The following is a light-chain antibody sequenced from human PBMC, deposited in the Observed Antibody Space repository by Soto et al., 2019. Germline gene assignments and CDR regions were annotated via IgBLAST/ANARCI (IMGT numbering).Light chain of an antibody. CDR1: QSFNSNQ. CDR2: AAS. V-gene: IGKV3-20*01. J-gene: IGKJ2*01. CDR3: QLCGDSRYT. Sequence: DIVLMQSPGPLALSPGERATLACMSLQSFNSNQLVWYQHKPGQAPRLLIYAASSRATVIRDRFSDSGSGTDFTLTVSRLEPEDLAVYYCQLCGDSRYTFGRRTKLEI.